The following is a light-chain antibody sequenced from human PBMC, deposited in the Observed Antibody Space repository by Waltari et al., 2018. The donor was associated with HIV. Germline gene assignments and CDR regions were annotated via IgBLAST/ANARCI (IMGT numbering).Light chain of an antibody. Sequence: SYELTHPPSASVSPGQTASITCPGDQLGDRYAYWYQQKPGQSPVLVIYEDNKRPSGIPERFSGSNSGNTATLTISGTQAMDEADYYCQAWASSTVVCGGGTKLTVL. CDR2: EDN. J-gene: IGLJ2*01. V-gene: IGLV3-1*01. CDR3: QAWASSTVV. CDR1: QLGDRY.